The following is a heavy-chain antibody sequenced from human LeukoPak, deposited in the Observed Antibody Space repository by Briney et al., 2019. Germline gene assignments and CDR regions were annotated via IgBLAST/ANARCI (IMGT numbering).Heavy chain of an antibody. CDR1: GFTFSSYW. J-gene: IGHJ4*02. D-gene: IGHD3-10*01. CDR3: ASSSLLWFGELSGYFDY. CDR2: IKQDGSEK. Sequence: GGSLRLSCAASGFTFSSYWMSWVRQAPGKGLEWVANIKQDGSEKYYVDSVKGRFTISRDDAKNSLYLQMNSLRAEDTAVYYCASSSLLWFGELSGYFDYWGQGTLVTVSS. V-gene: IGHV3-7*01.